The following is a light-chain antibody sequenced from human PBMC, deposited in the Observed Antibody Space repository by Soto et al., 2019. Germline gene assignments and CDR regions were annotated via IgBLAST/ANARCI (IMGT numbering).Light chain of an antibody. CDR1: SRAFGVYDS. J-gene: IGLJ2*01. CDR2: GVT. Sequence: QSALTQPASVSGSPGQSITISCTGTSRAFGVYDSVSWYHQHPGKAPKLIIYGVTNRPSGVSTRFSGSKTGNTASLTVSGRQHEDEADYYCSSFRTWSTLLIFGGGTKLTVL. V-gene: IGLV2-14*01. CDR3: SSFRTWSTLLI.